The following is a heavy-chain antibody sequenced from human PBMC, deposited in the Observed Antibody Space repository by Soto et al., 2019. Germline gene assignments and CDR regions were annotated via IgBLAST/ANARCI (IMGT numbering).Heavy chain of an antibody. CDR3: AKDQHYDFWSGYSSMGVYFDY. CDR1: GFTFSSYA. D-gene: IGHD3-3*01. Sequence: GALRLSCAASGFTFSSYAMSWVRQAPGKGLEWVSAISGSGGSTYYADSVKGRFTISRDNSKNTLYLQMNSLRAEDTAVYYCAKDQHYDFWSGYSSMGVYFDYWGQGTLVTVSS. CDR2: ISGSGGST. J-gene: IGHJ4*02. V-gene: IGHV3-23*01.